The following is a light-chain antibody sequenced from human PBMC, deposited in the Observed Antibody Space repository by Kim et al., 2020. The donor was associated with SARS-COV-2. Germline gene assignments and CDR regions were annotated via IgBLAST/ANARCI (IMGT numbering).Light chain of an antibody. CDR2: TNN. Sequence: GQTVTIPCPGSSSNLRSSTVNWYQQRPGTAPKLRIYTNNQRPSGVPDRFSGSKSGTSASLAISGLQSEDEADYYCAAWDDSLNGYVFGSGTKVTVL. V-gene: IGLV1-44*01. J-gene: IGLJ1*01. CDR3: AAWDDSLNGYV. CDR1: SSNLRSST.